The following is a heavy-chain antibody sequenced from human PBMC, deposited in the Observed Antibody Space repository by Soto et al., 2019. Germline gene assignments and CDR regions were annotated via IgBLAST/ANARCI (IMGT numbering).Heavy chain of an antibody. CDR3: ARSGRFGIAGGSTAYYYYYGIDV. V-gene: IGHV6-1*01. J-gene: IGHJ6*02. CDR1: GDSVSSDSAS. D-gene: IGHD6-13*01. Sequence: QTLSLPCASAGDSVSSDSASWNWIRQSASRVLDWRGRTYYKSQWYNDYAVSAKSRITISPDTSKNQFSLQLNSVTPEDTAVYYCARSGRFGIAGGSTAYYYYYGIDVWGQGTTVTVSS. CDR2: TYYKSQWYN.